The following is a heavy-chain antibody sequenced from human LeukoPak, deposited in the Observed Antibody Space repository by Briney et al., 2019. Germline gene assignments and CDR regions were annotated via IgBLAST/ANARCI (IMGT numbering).Heavy chain of an antibody. CDR1: GGSFSGYY. Sequence: SETLSLTCAVYGGSFSGYYWSWIRQPPGKGLEWIGEINHSGSTNYNPSLKSRVTISVDTSKNQFSLKLSSVTAADTAVYFCARGGDSGYGDLDYWGQGTLVTVSS. V-gene: IGHV4-34*01. D-gene: IGHD5-12*01. CDR2: INHSGST. J-gene: IGHJ4*02. CDR3: ARGGDSGYGDLDY.